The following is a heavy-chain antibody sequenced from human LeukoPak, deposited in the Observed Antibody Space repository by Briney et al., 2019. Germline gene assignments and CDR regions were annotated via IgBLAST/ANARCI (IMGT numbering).Heavy chain of an antibody. CDR1: GASISSGGFY. D-gene: IGHD3-3*01. J-gene: IGHJ5*01. CDR3: ARDLRIGVDSPNRFDS. V-gene: IGHV4-30-2*01. CDR2: TFHDGNT. Sequence: PSETLSLTCTVSGASISSGGFYWTWIRRPPGKGLEWIGNTFHDGNTRYNPSLKGRVTISVDRSKNDFSLNLSSVTAADTAVYYCARDLRIGVDSPNRFDSWGQGTLVTVSS.